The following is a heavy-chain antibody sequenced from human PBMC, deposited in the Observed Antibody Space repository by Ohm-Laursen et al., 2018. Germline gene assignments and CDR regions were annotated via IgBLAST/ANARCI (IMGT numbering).Heavy chain of an antibody. Sequence: ASVKVSCKASGYTFTGYYMHWVRQAPGQGLEWMGWINPNSGGTNYAQKFQGRVTMTRDTSISTAYMELSRLRSDDTAVYYWARDHRLLWFGELPNPRLDDAFDIWGQGTMVTVSS. J-gene: IGHJ3*02. CDR2: INPNSGGT. D-gene: IGHD3-10*01. CDR1: GYTFTGYY. CDR3: ARDHRLLWFGELPNPRLDDAFDI. V-gene: IGHV1-2*02.